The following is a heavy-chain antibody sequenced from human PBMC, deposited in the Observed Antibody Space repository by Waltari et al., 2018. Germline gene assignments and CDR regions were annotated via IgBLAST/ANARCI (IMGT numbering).Heavy chain of an antibody. D-gene: IGHD4-4*01. CDR3: AKGKTVTSFWLYYYYYGMDV. Sequence: QVQLVESGGGVVQPGRSLRLSCAASGFTFSSYGMHWVRQAPGKGLGWVAVISYDGSNEYDADSVEGRFTISRDNSKNTLYLQMNSLRAEDTAVYYCAKGKTVTSFWLYYYYYGMDVWGQGTTVTVSS. CDR1: GFTFSSYG. V-gene: IGHV3-30*18. J-gene: IGHJ6*02. CDR2: ISYDGSNE.